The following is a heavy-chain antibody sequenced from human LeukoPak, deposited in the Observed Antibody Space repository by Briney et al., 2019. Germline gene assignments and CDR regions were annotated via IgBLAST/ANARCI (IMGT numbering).Heavy chain of an antibody. J-gene: IGHJ4*02. CDR1: GLTFSSYA. D-gene: IGHD6-19*01. V-gene: IGHV3-30*04. CDR2: ISHDGSNK. CDR3: AKAPPYSSGWFQYYFDY. Sequence: PGRSLRLSCAASGLTFSSYAMYWVRQAPGKGLEWVAAISHDGSNKYYADSAEGRFTISRDNSKNTLYLQMNSLRAEDTALYYCAKAPPYSSGWFQYYFDYWGQGTLVTVSS.